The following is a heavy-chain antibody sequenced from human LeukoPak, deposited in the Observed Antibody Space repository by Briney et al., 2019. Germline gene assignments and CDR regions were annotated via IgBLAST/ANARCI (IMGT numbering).Heavy chain of an antibody. CDR1: GFTFSNYW. J-gene: IGHJ6*02. CDR3: ARESTDLYYYYGVDV. CDR2: IKQDGSET. D-gene: IGHD2-21*02. V-gene: IGHV3-7*01. Sequence: GGSLRLSCAASGFTFSNYWLTWVRQAPGRGLQWVANIKQDGSETYYVDSVKGRFTISRDNAKNSLYLQMNSLRAEDTAVYFCARESTDLYYYYGVDVWGQGTTVTVSS.